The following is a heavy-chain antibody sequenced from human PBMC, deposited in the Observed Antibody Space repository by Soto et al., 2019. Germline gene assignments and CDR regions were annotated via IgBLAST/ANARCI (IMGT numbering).Heavy chain of an antibody. V-gene: IGHV3-23*01. Sequence: EEQLLESGGGLVQPGGSLRLSCAASGFTFSYYAMAWVRQAPGKGLEWVSVTSGSGGSTYYAESVKGRFTISRDNFQNRLYLQMNSLRVEDTAVYYCAQLEASGWDERGYFDYWGQGTLVTVSS. D-gene: IGHD6-19*01. CDR2: TSGSGGST. CDR3: AQLEASGWDERGYFDY. CDR1: GFTFSYYA. J-gene: IGHJ4*02.